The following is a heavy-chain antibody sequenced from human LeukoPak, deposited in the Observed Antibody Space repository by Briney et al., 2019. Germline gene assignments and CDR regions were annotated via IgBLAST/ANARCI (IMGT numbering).Heavy chain of an antibody. Sequence: GGSLRLSCAASGFTFSSYGMHWVRQAPGKGLEWVAVIWYDGSNKNYADSVKGRFTISRDNSKNTLYLQMNSLRAEDTAVYYCAKDFLRSYYYYGMDVWGQGTTVTVSS. CDR2: IWYDGSNK. J-gene: IGHJ6*02. CDR3: AKDFLRSYYYYGMDV. V-gene: IGHV3-33*06. CDR1: GFTFSSYG.